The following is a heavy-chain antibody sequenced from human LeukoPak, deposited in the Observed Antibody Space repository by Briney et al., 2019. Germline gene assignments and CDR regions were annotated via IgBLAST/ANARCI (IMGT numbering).Heavy chain of an antibody. CDR3: ARDGTYTDYDPDFDI. CDR2: IKQDGSEK. V-gene: IGHV3-7*04. CDR1: GFTFSRFW. J-gene: IGHJ4*02. Sequence: GGSLRLSCAASGFTFSRFWMSWVRQAPGKGLEWVANIKQDGSEKYYVDSVKGRYTISRDNAKNSLYLQMNSMRAEDTAVFYCARDGTYTDYDPDFDIWGQGTLVTVSS. D-gene: IGHD5-12*01.